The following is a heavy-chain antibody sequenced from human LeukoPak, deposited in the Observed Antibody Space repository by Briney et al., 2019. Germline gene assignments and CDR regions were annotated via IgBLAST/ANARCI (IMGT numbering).Heavy chain of an antibody. D-gene: IGHD3-22*01. V-gene: IGHV3-23*01. Sequence: GGSLRLSCAASGFTFSSYAVSWVRQAPGKGLEWVSAISGSGGSTYYADSVKGRFTISRDNSKNTLYLQMNSLRAEDTAVYYCAKSLYYYEAASDYWGQGTLVTVSS. J-gene: IGHJ4*02. CDR1: GFTFSSYA. CDR3: AKSLYYYEAASDY. CDR2: ISGSGGST.